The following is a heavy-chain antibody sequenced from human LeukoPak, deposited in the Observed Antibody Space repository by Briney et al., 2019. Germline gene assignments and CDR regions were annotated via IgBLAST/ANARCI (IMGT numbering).Heavy chain of an antibody. CDR2: INTYNVNT. Sequence: ASVNVSCKASGYTFSSYGVSWVRQAPGQGLEWMGWINTYNVNTNYAQKFQGRVTLTTDASTSTAYMELRSLRSDDTAVYYCARDSRRGYSYGYDYWGQGTLVTVSS. CDR1: GYTFSSYG. V-gene: IGHV1-18*01. CDR3: ARDSRRGYSYGYDY. D-gene: IGHD5-18*01. J-gene: IGHJ4*02.